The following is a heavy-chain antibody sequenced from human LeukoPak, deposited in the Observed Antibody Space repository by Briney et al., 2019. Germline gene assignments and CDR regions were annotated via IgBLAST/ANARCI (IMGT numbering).Heavy chain of an antibody. D-gene: IGHD3-10*01. CDR2: IWYDGSNK. CDR3: AKENWDYYGSGSFLDY. J-gene: IGHJ4*02. V-gene: IGHV3-33*06. Sequence: GGSLRLSCAASGFTFSSYGMHWVRQAPGKGLEWVAVIWYDGSNKYYADSVKGRFTISRDNSKNTLYLQMNSLRAEDTAVYYCAKENWDYYGSGSFLDYWGQGTLVTASS. CDR1: GFTFSSYG.